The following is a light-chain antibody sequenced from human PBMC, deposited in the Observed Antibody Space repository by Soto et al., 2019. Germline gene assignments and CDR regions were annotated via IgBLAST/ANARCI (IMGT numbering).Light chain of an antibody. V-gene: IGLV2-14*01. CDR3: SSYTSSSALWV. Sequence: QSALTQPASVSGSPGQSITISCTGTSSDVGGYNYVSWYQQHPGKAPKLMIYEVSNRPSGVSNRFYGSKSGNTASLTISGLQAEDEADYHCSSYTSSSALWVFGGGTKLTVL. CDR1: SSDVGGYNY. J-gene: IGLJ3*02. CDR2: EVS.